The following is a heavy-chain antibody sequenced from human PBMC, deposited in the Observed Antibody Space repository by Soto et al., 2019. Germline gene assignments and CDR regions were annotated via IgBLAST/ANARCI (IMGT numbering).Heavy chain of an antibody. CDR1: GFTFSSYA. CDR2: ISYDGSNK. D-gene: IGHD2-2*01. J-gene: IGHJ4*02. Sequence: QVQLVESGGGVVQPGRSLRLSCEASGFTFSSYAMHWVRQAPGKGLEWVAVISYDGSNKYYADSVKGRFTISRDNSKNTRYLQMNSLRAEDTAVYYCARARLYTPALDYWGQGTLVTVSS. CDR3: ARARLYTPALDY. V-gene: IGHV3-30-3*01.